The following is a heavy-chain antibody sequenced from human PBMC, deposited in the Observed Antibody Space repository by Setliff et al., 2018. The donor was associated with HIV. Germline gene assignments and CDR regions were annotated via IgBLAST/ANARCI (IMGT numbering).Heavy chain of an antibody. J-gene: IGHJ6*02. V-gene: IGHV4-59*12. CDR1: GGSISSYY. CDR3: GRDGDGYNYNYYYGMDV. Sequence: PSETLSLTCTVSGGSISSYYWSWIRQPPGKGLEWIGYIYYSGSTNYNPSLKSRVTISVDTSKNQFSMKMSSVTAADTAVYYCGRDGDGYNYNYYYGMDVWGQGTTVTVSS. CDR2: IYYSGST. D-gene: IGHD5-12*01.